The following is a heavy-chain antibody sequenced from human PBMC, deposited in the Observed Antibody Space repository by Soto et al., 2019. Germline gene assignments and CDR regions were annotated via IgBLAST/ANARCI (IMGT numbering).Heavy chain of an antibody. V-gene: IGHV3-21*01. D-gene: IGHD3-22*01. CDR2: ITISSSST. J-gene: IGHJ4*02. CDR3: ARDYYYDSSGYSPLDY. Sequence: PGGSLRLSCAASGFTFTRYSMNWVRQAPGKGLEWVSSITISSSSTHYADSVKGRFTISRDNAKNSLHLQMNSLRAEDTAVYHCARDYYYDSSGYSPLDYWGQGTLVTVSS. CDR1: GFTFTRYS.